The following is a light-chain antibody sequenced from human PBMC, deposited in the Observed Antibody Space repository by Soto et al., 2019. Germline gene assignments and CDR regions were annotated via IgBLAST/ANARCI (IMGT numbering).Light chain of an antibody. J-gene: IGKJ4*01. V-gene: IGKV3-20*01. Sequence: EIVLTQSPGTLSLSPGERATLSCRASQSVSSSYLAWYQQKPGQAPRLLIYSASSRTTGITDRFSGSGSGTDFTLNISRLESEEFAVYYCQHDGSLVLTFGGGTKVEIK. CDR2: SAS. CDR1: QSVSSSY. CDR3: QHDGSLVLT.